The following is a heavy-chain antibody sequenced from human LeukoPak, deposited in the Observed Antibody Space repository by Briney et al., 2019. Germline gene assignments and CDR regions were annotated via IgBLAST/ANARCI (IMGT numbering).Heavy chain of an antibody. CDR3: ARVSWYSSSWYDY. V-gene: IGHV3-74*01. CDR1: GFTFSTSW. CDR2: INSDGSTT. J-gene: IGHJ4*02. Sequence: PGGSLRLSCAASGFTFSTSWMYWVRQAPGKGLVWVSHINSDGSTTTYADSVKGRFTISRDDAKNSLYLQMNSLRAEDTAVYYCARVSWYSSSWYDYWGQGTLVTVSS. D-gene: IGHD6-13*01.